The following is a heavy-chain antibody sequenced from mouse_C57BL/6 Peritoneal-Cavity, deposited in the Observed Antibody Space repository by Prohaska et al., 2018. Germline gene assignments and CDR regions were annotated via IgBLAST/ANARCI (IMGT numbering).Heavy chain of an antibody. Sequence: QVQLQHPGTELVKPGASVKLSCKASGYTFTSYWMHWVQQRPGQGLEWIGNINPSNGGTNYNEKFKSKATLTVEKASSTAYMQLSSLTSEDSAVYYCAKGDWDVGFAYWDQGTLVTVSA. D-gene: IGHD4-1*01. CDR1: GYTFTSYW. V-gene: IGHV1-53*01. J-gene: IGHJ3*01. CDR2: INPSNGGT. CDR3: AKGDWDVGFAY.